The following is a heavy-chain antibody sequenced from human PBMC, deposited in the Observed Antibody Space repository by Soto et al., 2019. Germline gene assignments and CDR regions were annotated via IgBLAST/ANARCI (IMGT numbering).Heavy chain of an antibody. J-gene: IGHJ6*02. CDR1: GFTFSSYA. Sequence: GGSLRLSCAASGFTFSSYAMSWVRQAPGKGLERVSSISGSGGSTYYAVSVKGRFTISRDNSKNTLYLQMNSLRAEDTAVYYFAKALDSSGYSDYYYYYGMDVWGQGTTVTVSS. D-gene: IGHD3-22*01. CDR2: ISGSGGST. CDR3: AKALDSSGYSDYYYYYGMDV. V-gene: IGHV3-23*01.